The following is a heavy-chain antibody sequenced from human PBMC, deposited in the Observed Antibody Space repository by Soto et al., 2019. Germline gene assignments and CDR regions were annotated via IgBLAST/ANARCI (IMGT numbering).Heavy chain of an antibody. D-gene: IGHD3-3*01. CDR3: ARARTIFGAVRHFHX. CDR2: IYHGDSDT. CDR1: GYSFTSYW. J-gene: IGHJ4*02. V-gene: IGHV5-51*01. Sequence: PGESLKSSWKGSGYSFTSYWIGWVRQMPGKGLEWMVIIYHGDSDTRYSQSFKGQVTLSAYKSISTAYLQWSSLKASDTAMYYCARARTIFGAVRHFHXWGQGSLVTASX.